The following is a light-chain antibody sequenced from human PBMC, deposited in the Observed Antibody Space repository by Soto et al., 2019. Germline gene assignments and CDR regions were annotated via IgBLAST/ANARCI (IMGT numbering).Light chain of an antibody. V-gene: IGKV3-15*01. CDR3: QQYNKWPLT. CDR2: GAS. Sequence: EMVMTQSPGTLSVSPGARATLSCRASQSVSSNLACYQQKPGQAPRLLIYGASTRATDIPASFSGSGSGPDCTLTISSLQSEDFAVYHCQQYNKWPLTFGQRTKVAI. J-gene: IGKJ2*01. CDR1: QSVSSN.